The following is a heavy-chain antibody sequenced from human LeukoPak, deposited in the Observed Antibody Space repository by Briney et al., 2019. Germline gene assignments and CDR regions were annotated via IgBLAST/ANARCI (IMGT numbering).Heavy chain of an antibody. V-gene: IGHV3-23*01. J-gene: IGHJ4*02. CDR2: IGTSDTTR. CDR3: AKSFSGGWYSFDS. CDR1: GFTFSNYA. D-gene: IGHD6-19*01. Sequence: GGSLRLSCAASGFTFSNYAMSWVRQAPGKGLEWVSAIGTSDTTRYSGDSVKGRFTISRDNSKNTPYLQINSLRADDTAVYFCAKSFSGGWYSFDSWGQGTLVTVSS.